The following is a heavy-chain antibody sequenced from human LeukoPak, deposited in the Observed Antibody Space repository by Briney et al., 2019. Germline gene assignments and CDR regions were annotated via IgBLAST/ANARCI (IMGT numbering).Heavy chain of an antibody. Sequence: SETLSLTCTVSGDSISSGDYYWSWIRQPPGKGLEWIGNIYYSGSTYYNPSLRSRVTISIDTSKNQFSLKVSSVTAADTAVYYCARDLELERNRWNYFESWGQGTLVTVSS. CDR1: GDSISSGDYY. CDR3: ARDLELERNRWNYFES. J-gene: IGHJ4*02. D-gene: IGHD1-1*01. V-gene: IGHV4-30-4*01. CDR2: IYYSGST.